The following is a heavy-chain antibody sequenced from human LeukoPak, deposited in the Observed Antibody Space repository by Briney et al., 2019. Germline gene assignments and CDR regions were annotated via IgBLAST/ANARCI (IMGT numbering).Heavy chain of an antibody. CDR1: GFTFSSYW. CDR2: IKQDGSEK. D-gene: IGHD4-17*01. V-gene: IGHV3-7*01. J-gene: IGHJ4*02. CDR3: TRGLHGALEL. Sequence: GGSLRLSCAASGFTFSSYWMTWVRQAPGKGLEWVGNIKQDGSEKYCVDSVKGRFAISRDNAENSLYLQMSSLRAEDTAVYYCTRGLHGALELWGQGTLVTVSS.